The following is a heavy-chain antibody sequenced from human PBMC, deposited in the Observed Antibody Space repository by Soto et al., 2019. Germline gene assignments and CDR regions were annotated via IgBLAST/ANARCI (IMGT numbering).Heavy chain of an antibody. J-gene: IGHJ4*02. CDR3: ARLEGYDSSGYYPTP. D-gene: IGHD3-22*01. Sequence: QVQLVESGGGVVQPGRSLRLSCAASGFTFSSYAMNWVRQAPGKGPEWVAVISYDGTNKYYADSVKGRFTISRDNSKNTLYLQMNSLRAEDTAVYYCARLEGYDSSGYYPTPWGQGTLVTVSS. V-gene: IGHV3-30-3*01. CDR1: GFTFSSYA. CDR2: ISYDGTNK.